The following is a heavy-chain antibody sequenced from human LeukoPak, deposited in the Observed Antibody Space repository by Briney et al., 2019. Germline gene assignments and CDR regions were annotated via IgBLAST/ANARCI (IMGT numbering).Heavy chain of an antibody. J-gene: IGHJ6*02. Sequence: PGRSLRLSCTASGFTFGDYAMSWVRQAPGKGLEWVGFIRSKAYGGTTEYAASVKGRFTISRDDSKSIAYLQMNSLKTEDTAVYYCTRDTKRLLEWFYYYYGMDVWGQGTTVTVSS. CDR2: IRSKAYGGTT. CDR1: GFTFGDYA. V-gene: IGHV3-49*04. D-gene: IGHD3-3*01. CDR3: TRDTKRLLEWFYYYYGMDV.